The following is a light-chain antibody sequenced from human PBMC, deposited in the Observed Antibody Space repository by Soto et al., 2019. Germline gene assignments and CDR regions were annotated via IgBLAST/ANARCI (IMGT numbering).Light chain of an antibody. CDR3: QQSEALVLS. J-gene: IGKJ4*01. CDR1: QDITDY. CDR2: DAS. Sequence: DIQMTQSPSSLSASVGDRVTITCQASQDITDYLHWYQKKPGKAPRLLIYDASKLETGVPSRFSGSGSGTDFSFTISSLQPEDIATYYCQQSEALVLSFGGGTKVEIK. V-gene: IGKV1-33*01.